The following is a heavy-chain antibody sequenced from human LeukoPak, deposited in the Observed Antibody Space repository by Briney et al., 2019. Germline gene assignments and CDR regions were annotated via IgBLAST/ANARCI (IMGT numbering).Heavy chain of an antibody. J-gene: IGHJ6*02. Sequence: GGSLRLSCAASGFTFSSYWMSWVRQAPGKGLEWVANIKQGGSEKYYVDSVKGRFTISRDNAKNALYLQMNSLRAEDTAVYYCARVRSSTGYYYYGMDVWGQGTTVTVSS. V-gene: IGHV3-7*04. CDR1: GFTFSSYW. CDR3: ARVRSSTGYYYYGMDV. D-gene: IGHD1-14*01. CDR2: IKQGGSEK.